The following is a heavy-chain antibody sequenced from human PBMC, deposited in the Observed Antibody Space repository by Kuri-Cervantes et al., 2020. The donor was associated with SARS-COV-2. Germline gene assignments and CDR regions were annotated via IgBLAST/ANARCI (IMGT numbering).Heavy chain of an antibody. CDR2: INPGDSDT. CDR1: GYSFTNYW. D-gene: IGHD3-16*01. V-gene: IGHV5-51*01. Sequence: GESLKISCKGSGYSFTNYWIAWVRQMPGKGLEWMGVINPGDSDTRYSPSFQGQVTISADKSISTAYLQWSSLKAADTAVYYCARGWGSYYYGMDVWGQGTTVTVSS. J-gene: IGHJ6*02. CDR3: ARGWGSYYYGMDV.